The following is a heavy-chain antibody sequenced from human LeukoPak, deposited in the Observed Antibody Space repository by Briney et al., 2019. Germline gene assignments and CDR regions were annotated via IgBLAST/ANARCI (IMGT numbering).Heavy chain of an antibody. CDR1: GSTFSDYY. CDR3: ARDLPNSIVGALDAFDI. D-gene: IGHD1-26*01. J-gene: IGHJ3*02. CDR2: IYSDGTT. V-gene: IGHV3-53*01. Sequence: PGGSLRLSCAASGSTFSDYYMTWVRQAPGKGLEWVSVIYSDGTTYYADSAKGRFSISRDNSKNTLYLQMNSLRAEDTAVYYCARDLPNSIVGALDAFDIWGQGTMVTVSS.